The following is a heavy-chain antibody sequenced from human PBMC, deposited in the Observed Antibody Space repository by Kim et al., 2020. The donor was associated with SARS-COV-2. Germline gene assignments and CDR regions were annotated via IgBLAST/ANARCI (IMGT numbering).Heavy chain of an antibody. D-gene: IGHD3-22*01. Sequence: GGSLRLSCAASGFTFSSCGMHWVRQAPGKGLEWVAVISYDGSNKYYADSVKGRFTISRDNSKNTLFLQMNSLRAEDTAVYYCVSVIIGDYYYYAMDVWGQGTTVTVSS. CDR1: GFTFSSCG. CDR3: VSVIIGDYYYYAMDV. J-gene: IGHJ6*02. CDR2: ISYDGSNK. V-gene: IGHV3-30*03.